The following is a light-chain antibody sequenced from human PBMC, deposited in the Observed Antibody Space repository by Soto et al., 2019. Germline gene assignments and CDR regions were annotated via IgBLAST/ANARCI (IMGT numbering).Light chain of an antibody. CDR2: KVS. Sequence: QSALTQPASVSGSPRQSITISCTGTSSDVGDGDFVSWYRQRPGNAPKLMIYKVSNRPSGVSNRFSGSKSGNTASLTISGLQAEDEADYYCCSYTRSYTWVFGGGTKVTVL. J-gene: IGLJ3*02. CDR3: CSYTRSYTWV. CDR1: SSDVGDGDF. V-gene: IGLV2-14*01.